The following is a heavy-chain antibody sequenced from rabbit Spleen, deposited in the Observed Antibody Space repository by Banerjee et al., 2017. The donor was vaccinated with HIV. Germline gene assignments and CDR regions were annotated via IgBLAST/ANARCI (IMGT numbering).Heavy chain of an antibody. CDR1: GFSFSSSYW. CDR3: ARGDSGGWGDWNL. V-gene: IGHV1S45*01. J-gene: IGHJ4*01. Sequence: QQQLEESGGDLVKPEGSLTLTCTASGFSFSSSYWICWVRQAPGKGLEWIACIYTGSSGTTWYASWVNGRFTISKTSSTTVTLRMTSLSASDTATYFCARGDSGGWGDWNLWGPGTLVTVS. D-gene: IGHD4-1*01. CDR2: IYTGSSGTT.